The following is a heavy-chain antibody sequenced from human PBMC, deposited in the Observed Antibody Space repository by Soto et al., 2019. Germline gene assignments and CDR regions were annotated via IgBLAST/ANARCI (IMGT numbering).Heavy chain of an antibody. CDR1: GYTFTSYD. D-gene: IGHD3-3*01. Sequence: ASVKVSCKASGYTFTSYDINWVRQATGQGLEWMGWMNPNSGNTGYAQKFQGRVTMTRNTSISTAYMELSSLRSEDTAVYYCASSTKGDDFWSGSYALGMDVWGQGTTVTVSS. CDR3: ASSTKGDDFWSGSYALGMDV. J-gene: IGHJ6*02. V-gene: IGHV1-8*01. CDR2: MNPNSGNT.